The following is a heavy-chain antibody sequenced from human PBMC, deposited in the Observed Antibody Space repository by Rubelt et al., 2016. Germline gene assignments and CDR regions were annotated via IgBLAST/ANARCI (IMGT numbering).Heavy chain of an antibody. CDR2: MNPNSGNT. CDR3: ARDQGWGY. D-gene: IGHD3-16*01. J-gene: IGHJ4*02. Sequence: GRGLEWMGWMNPNSGNTGYAQKFRGRVTMTRNTSISTAYMELSSLRSEDTAVYYCARDQGWGYWGQGTLVTVSS. V-gene: IGHV1-8*01.